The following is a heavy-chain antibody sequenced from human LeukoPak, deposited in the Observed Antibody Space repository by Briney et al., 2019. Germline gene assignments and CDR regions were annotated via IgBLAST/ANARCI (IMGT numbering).Heavy chain of an antibody. CDR2: ISYDGSNK. J-gene: IGHJ4*02. V-gene: IGHV3-30*18. CDR3: AKDRVATIKGVYYFDY. Sequence: HPGGSLRLSCAASGFTFSNYAIHWVRQAPGKGLEWVAVISYDGSNKYYADSVKGRLTISRDNSKNTVYLQMNSLRPEETAVYYCAKDRVATIKGVYYFDYWGQGTLVTVSS. CDR1: GFTFSNYA. D-gene: IGHD5-12*01.